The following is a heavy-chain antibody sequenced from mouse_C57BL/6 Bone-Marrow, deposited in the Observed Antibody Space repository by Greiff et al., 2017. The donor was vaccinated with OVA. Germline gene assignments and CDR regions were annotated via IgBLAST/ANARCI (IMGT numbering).Heavy chain of an antibody. J-gene: IGHJ1*03. CDR2: IRLKSDNYAT. D-gene: IGHD2-1*01. V-gene: IGHV6-3*01. Sequence: DVKLVESGGGLVQPGGSMKLSCVASGFTFSNYWMNWVRQSPEKGLEWVAQIRLKSDNYATHYAESVKGRFTISRDDSKSSVYLQMNNLRAEDTGIYYCIYYGNYVWYFDVWGTGTTVTVSS. CDR3: IYYGNYVWYFDV. CDR1: GFTFSNYW.